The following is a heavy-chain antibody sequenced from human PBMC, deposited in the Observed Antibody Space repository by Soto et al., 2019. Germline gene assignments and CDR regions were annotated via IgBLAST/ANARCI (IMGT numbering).Heavy chain of an antibody. Sequence: SETLSLTCTVSGDTIGAYSWRWVRQPPGKGLEWIGNIHYNGNTKYNPSLKSRVSMSVDTSKNQFSLILISVTAADTAKYFCAREGNLGRWLQPLDFWGQGTLVTVS. V-gene: IGHV4-59*01. CDR3: AREGNLGRWLQPLDF. J-gene: IGHJ4*02. D-gene: IGHD5-12*01. CDR1: GDTIGAYS. CDR2: IHYNGNT.